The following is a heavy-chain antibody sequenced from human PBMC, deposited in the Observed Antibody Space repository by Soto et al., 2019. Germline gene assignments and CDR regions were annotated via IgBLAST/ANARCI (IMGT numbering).Heavy chain of an antibody. J-gene: IGHJ6*02. CDR2: ISAYNGNT. CDR1: GYTFTSYG. V-gene: IGHV1-18*01. CDR3: ARGGKYCTNGVCSIYGMDV. D-gene: IGHD2-8*01. Sequence: QVQLVQSGAEVKKPGASVKVSCKASGYTFTSYGISWVPPAPGQGLEWMGWISAYNGNTNYAQKFQGRVTMTTDTSTSTAYMELRSLRSDDTAVYYCARGGKYCTNGVCSIYGMDVWGQGTTVTVSS.